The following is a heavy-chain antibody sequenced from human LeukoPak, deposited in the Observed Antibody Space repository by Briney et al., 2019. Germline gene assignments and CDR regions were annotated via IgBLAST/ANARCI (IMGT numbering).Heavy chain of an antibody. CDR3: ASPYGSGSLFDY. CDR2: ISGSGGST. D-gene: IGHD3-10*01. J-gene: IGHJ4*02. CDR1: GFTFSSYG. Sequence: GGSLRLSCAASGFTFSSYGMSWVRQAPGKGLEWVSAISGSGGSTYYADSVKGRFTISRDNSKNTLYLQMNSLRAEDTAVYYCASPYGSGSLFDYWGQGTLVTVSS. V-gene: IGHV3-23*01.